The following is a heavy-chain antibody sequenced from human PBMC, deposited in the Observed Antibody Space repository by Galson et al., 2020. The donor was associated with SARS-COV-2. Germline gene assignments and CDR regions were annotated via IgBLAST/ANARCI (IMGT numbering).Heavy chain of an antibody. CDR2: IYYSGST. V-gene: IGHV4-61*01. CDR3: ARAQSIYAFDI. D-gene: IGHD3-10*01. Sequence: SETLSLTCTVSGGSVSSGSYYWSWIRQPPGKGLEWIGYIYYSGSTNYNPSLKSRVTISVDTSKNQFSLKLSSVTAADTAVYYCARAQSIYAFDIWGQGTMVTVSS. CDR1: GGSVSSGSYY. J-gene: IGHJ3*02.